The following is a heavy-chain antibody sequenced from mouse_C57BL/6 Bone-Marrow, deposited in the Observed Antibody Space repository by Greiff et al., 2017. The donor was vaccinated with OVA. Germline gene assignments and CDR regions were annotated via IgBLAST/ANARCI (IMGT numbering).Heavy chain of an antibody. V-gene: IGHV1-69*01. D-gene: IGHD5-5*01. CDR3: AREAIYLTWFAY. CDR2: IDPSDSYT. Sequence: QVQLQQPGAELVMPGASVKLSCKASGYTFTSYWMHWVKQRPGQGLEWIGEIDPSDSYTNYNQKFQGKSTLTVDKSSSTAYMQLSSLTSEDSAVYYCAREAIYLTWFAYWGQGTLVTVSA. J-gene: IGHJ3*01. CDR1: GYTFTSYW.